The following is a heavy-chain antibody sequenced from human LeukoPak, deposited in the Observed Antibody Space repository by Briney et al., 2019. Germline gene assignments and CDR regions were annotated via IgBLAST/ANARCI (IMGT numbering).Heavy chain of an antibody. CDR3: ARGRHRYCSGGSCYSWGYYYYYGMDV. V-gene: IGHV4-59*12. J-gene: IGHJ6*02. CDR2: IYYSGST. Sequence: SETLSLTCTVSGGSISSYYWSWIRQPPGKGLEWIGYIYYSGSTNYNPSLKSRVTISVDTSKNQFSLKLSSVTAADAAVYYCARGRHRYCSGGSCYSWGYYYYYGMDVWGQGTTVTVSS. D-gene: IGHD2-15*01. CDR1: GGSISSYY.